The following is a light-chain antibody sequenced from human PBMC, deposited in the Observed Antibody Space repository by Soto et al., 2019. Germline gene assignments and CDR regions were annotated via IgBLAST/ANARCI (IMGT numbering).Light chain of an antibody. Sequence: DVQMTQSPSSLSASVGDSLTLTCRASQTVTSYLNWYQQKPGKAPKLLIYAASSWQSGVPSRFSGSGSGTDLTLTISTLQPEDFATHYSHQSYSIPPITFGQGTRLEIK. J-gene: IGKJ5*01. CDR1: QTVTSY. CDR2: AAS. CDR3: HQSYSIPPIT. V-gene: IGKV1-39*01.